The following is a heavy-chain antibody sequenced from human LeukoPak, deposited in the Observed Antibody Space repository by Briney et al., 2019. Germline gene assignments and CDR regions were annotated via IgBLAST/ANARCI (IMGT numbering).Heavy chain of an antibody. CDR1: GGSISSGGYS. V-gene: IGHV4-30-2*01. Sequence: SQTLSLTCAVSGGSISSGGYSWSWVRQPPGKGLEWLGYIYHSGSTYYNPSLKSRVTISVDRSKNQFSLKLSSVTAADTAVYSCARSHYYGSGSLDYWGQGTLVTVSS. CDR2: IYHSGST. D-gene: IGHD3-10*01. J-gene: IGHJ4*02. CDR3: ARSHYYGSGSLDY.